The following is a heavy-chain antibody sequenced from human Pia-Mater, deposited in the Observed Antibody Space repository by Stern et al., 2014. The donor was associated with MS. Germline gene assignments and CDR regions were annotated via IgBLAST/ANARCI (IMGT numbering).Heavy chain of an antibody. J-gene: IGHJ5*02. CDR1: GGSISSGGYY. CDR3: ARGPLSYGYRWFDP. V-gene: IGHV4-31*03. D-gene: IGHD5-18*01. Sequence: VQLVESGPGLVKPSQTLSLTCTVSGGSISSGGYYWSWIRQHPGKGLEGIGYIYYSGSTYYNPSLKSRVTISVDTSKNQFSLKLSSVTAADTAVYYCARGPLSYGYRWFDPWGQGTLVTVSS. CDR2: IYYSGST.